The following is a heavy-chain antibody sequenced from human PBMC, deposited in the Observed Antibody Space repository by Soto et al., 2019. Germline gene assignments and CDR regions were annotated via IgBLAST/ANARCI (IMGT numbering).Heavy chain of an antibody. CDR1: GFTFSSYA. V-gene: IGHV3-23*01. Sequence: HPGGSLRLSCAASGFTFSSYAMSWVRQAPGKGLEWVSAISGSGGSTYYADSVKGRFTISRDNSKNTLYLQMNSLRAEDTAVYYCAKSPYDSSGPPTVLDYWGQRTLVTVSS. D-gene: IGHD3-22*01. J-gene: IGHJ4*02. CDR2: ISGSGGST. CDR3: AKSPYDSSGPPTVLDY.